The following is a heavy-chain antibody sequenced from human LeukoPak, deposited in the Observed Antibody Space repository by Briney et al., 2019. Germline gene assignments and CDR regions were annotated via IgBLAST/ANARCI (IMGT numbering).Heavy chain of an antibody. CDR3: ARNYGDYSYYFNY. D-gene: IGHD4-17*01. CDR1: GFTFDTSV. V-gene: IGHV3-23*01. Sequence: GGSLRLSCAASGFTFDTSVMGWVRQAPGRGLEWVSDISASDGRTFYADSVKGRFTISRDNAKNSLYLQMNSLRAEDTAVYYCARNYGDYSYYFNYWGQGTLVTVSS. J-gene: IGHJ4*02. CDR2: ISASDGRT.